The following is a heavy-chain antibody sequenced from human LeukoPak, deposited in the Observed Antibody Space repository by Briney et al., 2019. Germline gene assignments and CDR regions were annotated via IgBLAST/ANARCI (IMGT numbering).Heavy chain of an antibody. V-gene: IGHV3-74*01. J-gene: IGHJ5*02. CDR2: IDNDGDSP. CDR3: VTDRPHTWFDR. Sequence: GGSLRLSCAVSGFTNSGDWMRWLRQTPGEGLVWVSRIDNDGDSPTYADSVKGRFTTSRDNAKNTVYLQMNSLIADDTGVYYFVTDRPHTWFDRWGPGTLVIVSS. CDR1: GFTNSGDW.